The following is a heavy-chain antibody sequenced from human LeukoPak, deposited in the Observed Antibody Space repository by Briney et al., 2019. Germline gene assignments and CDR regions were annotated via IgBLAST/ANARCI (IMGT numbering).Heavy chain of an antibody. Sequence: PSETLSLTCTVSGVSISSNSYYWGWIRQPPGKGLEWIGSIYYSGSTYYNSSLKSRVTISVDTSKNQFSLKLSSVTAADTAVYYCARQGWASFYYYGVDVWGQGTPVTVSS. D-gene: IGHD6-19*01. J-gene: IGHJ6*02. CDR1: GVSISSNSYY. CDR3: ARQGWASFYYYGVDV. V-gene: IGHV4-39*01. CDR2: IYYSGST.